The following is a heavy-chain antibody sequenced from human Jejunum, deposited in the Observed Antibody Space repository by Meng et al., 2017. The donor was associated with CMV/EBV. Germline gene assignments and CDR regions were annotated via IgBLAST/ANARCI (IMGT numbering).Heavy chain of an antibody. V-gene: IGHV4-39*07. Sequence: GSISSSSDYGGWIRQPPGRGLEWIASIYYSGTTFYSPSLKSRVTISIDTSKNHFSLNLRSVTAADAAVYYCARDSGGYGLDAFDIWGQGTMVTVSS. CDR3: ARDSGGYGLDAFDI. D-gene: IGHD2-15*01. J-gene: IGHJ3*02. CDR1: GSISSSSDY. CDR2: IYYSGTT.